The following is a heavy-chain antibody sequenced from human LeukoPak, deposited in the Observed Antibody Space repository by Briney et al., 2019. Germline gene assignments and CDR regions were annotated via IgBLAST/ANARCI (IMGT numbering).Heavy chain of an antibody. V-gene: IGHV4-59*01. CDR1: GGSISRYY. CDR3: ARVDSGSYSAVYYSGMDV. Sequence: SETLSLTCTVSGGSISRYYWSWIRQPTGKGLEWIGYIHYSGSTNYSPSVKSRVTISVDPPPNPFSLKLSSVTAADTAVYYCARVDSGSYSAVYYSGMDVWGQGTTVTVSS. J-gene: IGHJ6*02. CDR2: IHYSGST. D-gene: IGHD1-26*01.